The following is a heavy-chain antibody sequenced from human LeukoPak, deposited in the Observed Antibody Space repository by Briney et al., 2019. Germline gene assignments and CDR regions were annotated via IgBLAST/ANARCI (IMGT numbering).Heavy chain of an antibody. Sequence: GGSLRLSCAASGFTFSSYAMSWVRQAPGKGLEWVSVISGSGGSTYYADSVKGRFTISRDNSKNTLYLQMNSLRAEDTAVYYCARGLYNWNDGYYFDYWGQGTLVTVSS. J-gene: IGHJ4*02. D-gene: IGHD1-1*01. CDR3: ARGLYNWNDGYYFDY. V-gene: IGHV3-23*01. CDR2: ISGSGGST. CDR1: GFTFSSYA.